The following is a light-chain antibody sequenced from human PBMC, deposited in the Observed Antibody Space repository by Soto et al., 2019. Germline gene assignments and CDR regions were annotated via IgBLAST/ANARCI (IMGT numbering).Light chain of an antibody. J-gene: IGKJ4*01. CDR1: QALSNY. CDR3: QQLSRYPLT. CDR2: SAS. V-gene: IGKV1-9*01. Sequence: DNQLTQSPSVLSASVGDTVTIXXRASQALSNYLAWYQQKPGKAPDXLIYSASTLQSGVPSRFSGSGAETEFSLTIRALQPEDFATYYCQQLSRYPLTFGGGTKVDIK.